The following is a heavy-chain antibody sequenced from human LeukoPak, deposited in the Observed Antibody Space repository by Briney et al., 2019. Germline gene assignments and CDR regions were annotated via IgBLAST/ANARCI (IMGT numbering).Heavy chain of an antibody. CDR2: INPNSGGT. V-gene: IGHV1-2*02. Sequence: ASVKVSCKASGYTFTGYYIHWVRQAPGQGLEWMGWINPNSGGTNYAQKFQGRVTMTRDTSISTAYMELSRLRSDDTAVYYCARVPYYDSSGLYLGYWGQGTLVTVSS. J-gene: IGHJ4*02. CDR3: ARVPYYDSSGLYLGY. D-gene: IGHD3-22*01. CDR1: GYTFTGYY.